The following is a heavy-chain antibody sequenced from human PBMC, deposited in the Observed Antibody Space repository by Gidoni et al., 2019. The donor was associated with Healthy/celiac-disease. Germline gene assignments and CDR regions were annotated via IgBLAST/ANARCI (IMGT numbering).Heavy chain of an antibody. V-gene: IGHV4-59*01. Sequence: QVQLQESGPGLVKPSETLSLTCTASGGSISSYYWSWIRQPPGKGLEWIGYIYYSGSTDYNPSLKSRVTISVDTSKNQFSLKLSSVAAADTAMYYCARAPTRISRFDYWGQGTLVTVSS. J-gene: IGHJ4*02. CDR3: ARAPTRISRFDY. CDR1: GGSISSYY. CDR2: IYYSGST.